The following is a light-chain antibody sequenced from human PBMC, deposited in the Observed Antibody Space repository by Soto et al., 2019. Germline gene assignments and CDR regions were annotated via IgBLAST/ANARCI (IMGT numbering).Light chain of an antibody. CDR2: DAS. CDR1: ESVNDY. V-gene: IGKV3-11*02. Sequence: EVVLTQSPATLSLSPGERATLFCRANESVNDYLAWYQQRPGQAPRLLIFDASNRAPGIPVRFSASGSRRDFTLTISSLEPEDFAVYYCQQRFTWPPFTFGPGTKVDF. J-gene: IGKJ3*01. CDR3: QQRFTWPPFT.